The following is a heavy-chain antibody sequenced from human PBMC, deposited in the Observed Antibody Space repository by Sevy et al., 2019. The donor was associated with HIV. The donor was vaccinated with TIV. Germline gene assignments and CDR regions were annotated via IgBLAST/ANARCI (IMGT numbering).Heavy chain of an antibody. Sequence: GGSLRLSCAASGFPFSNYAMSWIRQAPGKGLEWVSTLIGAGSRTYYADSVTGRFTISRDNSKNTLYLQMNSLRADDTAIYYCANRRVQSGLSGGGAIYGWDFCGHGTTVTVSS. CDR3: ANRRVQSGLSGGGAIYGWDF. CDR2: LIGAGSRT. CDR1: GFPFSNYA. J-gene: IGHJ6*01. V-gene: IGHV3-23*01. D-gene: IGHD4-17*01.